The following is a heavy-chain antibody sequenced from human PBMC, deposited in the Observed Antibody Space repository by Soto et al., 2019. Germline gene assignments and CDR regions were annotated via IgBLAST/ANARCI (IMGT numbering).Heavy chain of an antibody. V-gene: IGHV1-69*13. CDR3: VREWDRTAPYAAH. Sequence: SVKVSCKASGGTFSNYAISWVRQAPGRGPEWMGGIIPIFGTAKYAQKFQGRVTITADESTSTAYMDLNSLRSEDTAVYYCVREWDRTAPYAAHWGQGTLVTVSS. CDR1: GGTFSNYA. D-gene: IGHD1-26*01. J-gene: IGHJ4*02. CDR2: IIPIFGTA.